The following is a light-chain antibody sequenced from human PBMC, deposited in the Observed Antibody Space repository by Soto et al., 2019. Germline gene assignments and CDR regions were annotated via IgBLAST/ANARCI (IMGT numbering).Light chain of an antibody. V-gene: IGLV2-14*03. CDR2: GVT. Sequence: QSVLTQPPSASGSPGQSVAISCTGTSSDVGGHDDVSWYQQHPGKVPKLLIYGVTDRPSGVSNRFSGSKSGNVASLTISGLQAEDEADYYCCSYTSDLTPYVFGTGTKVTVL. CDR1: SSDVGGHDD. J-gene: IGLJ1*01. CDR3: CSYTSDLTPYV.